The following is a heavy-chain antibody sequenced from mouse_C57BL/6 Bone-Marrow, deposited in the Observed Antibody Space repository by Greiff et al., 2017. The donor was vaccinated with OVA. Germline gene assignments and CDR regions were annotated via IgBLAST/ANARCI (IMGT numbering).Heavy chain of an antibody. CDR2: IYLGNGYT. CDR1: GYTFTSYG. J-gene: IGHJ1*03. V-gene: IGHV1-58*01. Sequence: EVQLQESGAELVRPGSSVKMSCKTSGYTFTSYGINWVKQRPGQGLEWIGYIYLGNGYTEYNEKFKGKATLTSDTSSSTAYMQLSSLTSEDSAIYFCARARLLRYFDVWGTGTTVTVSS. D-gene: IGHD2-3*01. CDR3: ARARLLRYFDV.